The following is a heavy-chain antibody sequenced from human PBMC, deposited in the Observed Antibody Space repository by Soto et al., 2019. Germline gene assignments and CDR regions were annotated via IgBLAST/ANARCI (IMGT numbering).Heavy chain of an antibody. CDR2: ISYDGSIK. J-gene: IGHJ5*02. CDR1: GFTFSSYG. Sequence: QVQLVESGGGVVQPGRSLRLSCAASGFTFSSYGMHWVRQAPGKGLEWVAGISYDGSIKFYADSVKGRFAVSRDDSKNTLYLQMNSLRPEDTAVYYCAKDPGFGERHNWFDPWGQGTLVTVSS. CDR3: AKDPGFGERHNWFDP. V-gene: IGHV3-30*18. D-gene: IGHD3-10*01.